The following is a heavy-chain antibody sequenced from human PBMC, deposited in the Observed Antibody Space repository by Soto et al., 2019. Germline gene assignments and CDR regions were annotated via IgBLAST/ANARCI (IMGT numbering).Heavy chain of an antibody. J-gene: IGHJ4*02. CDR2: ISYDGSNK. V-gene: IGHV3-30*18. D-gene: IGHD1-1*01. CDR1: GFTFSSYG. Sequence: PGGSLRLSCAASGFTFSSYGMHWVRQAPGKGLEWVAVISYDGSNKYYADSVKGRFTISRDNSKNTLYLQMNSLRAEDTAVYYCAKDRGLETDIFDYWGQGTLVTVSS. CDR3: AKDRGLETDIFDY.